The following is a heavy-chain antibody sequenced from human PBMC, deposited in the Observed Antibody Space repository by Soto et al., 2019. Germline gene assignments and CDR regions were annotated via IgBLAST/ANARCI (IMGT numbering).Heavy chain of an antibody. Sequence: PGGSLRLSCAASGFIFSNYVMSWVRQAPGKGLEWVSSISDSGGTSYYADSVKGRLTISRDNSKNTLYLQMNSLRAEDTAIYYCAKRRRALLTFDSWGKGTLVTVSS. J-gene: IGHJ4*02. CDR3: AKRRRALLTFDS. CDR2: ISDSGGTS. V-gene: IGHV3-23*01. D-gene: IGHD1-26*01. CDR1: GFIFSNYV.